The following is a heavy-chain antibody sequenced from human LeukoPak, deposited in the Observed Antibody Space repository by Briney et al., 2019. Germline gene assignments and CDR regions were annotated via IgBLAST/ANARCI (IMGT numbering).Heavy chain of an antibody. CDR1: GFTFSSYS. V-gene: IGHV3-30*18. D-gene: IGHD6-25*01. Sequence: GWSLRLSCAASGFTFSSYSMHWVRQAPGKGLEWVAVISYDGSNEYYADSVKGRFTISRDNSKNTLYLQMNSLRAEDTAVYYCAKSERDYWGQGTLVTVSS. CDR3: AKSERDY. J-gene: IGHJ4*02. CDR2: ISYDGSNE.